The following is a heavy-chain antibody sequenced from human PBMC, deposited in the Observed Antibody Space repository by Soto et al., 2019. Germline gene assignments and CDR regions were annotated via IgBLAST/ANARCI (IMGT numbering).Heavy chain of an antibody. CDR2: TYYKSKWYH. Sequence: SQTLSLTCTISGDSVSSDIAAWCWIRQSPSRGLEWLRRTYYKSKWYHDDAASVKSRMTINPDISTNKLSLLLNSVTREDSVLYYCARSPPVIVANRFDPWGKGTLVTDSS. CDR3: ARSPPVIVANRFDP. J-gene: IGHJ5*02. CDR1: GDSVSSDIAA. V-gene: IGHV6-1*01. D-gene: IGHD3-22*01.